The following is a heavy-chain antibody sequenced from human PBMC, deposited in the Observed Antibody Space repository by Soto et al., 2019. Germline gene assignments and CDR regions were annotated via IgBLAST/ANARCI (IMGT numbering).Heavy chain of an antibody. D-gene: IGHD1-26*01. J-gene: IGHJ6*02. V-gene: IGHV1-18*01. Sequence: ASVKVSCKASGYTFTSYGISWVRQAPGQGLEWMGWINTYNGNINYAQKLQGRVTMTTDTSTSTAYMELRSLTSDDTAVYYCARGGQSQYHTYYGMDVWGQGTTVTVSS. CDR1: GYTFTSYG. CDR3: ARGGQSQYHTYYGMDV. CDR2: INTYNGNI.